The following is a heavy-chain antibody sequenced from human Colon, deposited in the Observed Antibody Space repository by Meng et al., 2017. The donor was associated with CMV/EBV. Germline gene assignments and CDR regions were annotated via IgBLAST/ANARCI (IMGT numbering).Heavy chain of an antibody. D-gene: IGHD2-8*02. CDR1: GFVFSDYA. V-gene: IGHV3-23*01. CDR3: AKIRKGGYCSGGSCFDT. CDR2: ISDSLYT. Sequence: GGSLRLSCAASGFVFSDYAMTWVRQAPGKGLEWVSVISDSLYTNYGDPVKGRFTISRDNSKNTVFLQMNSLRADGTGIYFCAKIRKGGYCSGGSCFDTWGQGTQVTVSS. J-gene: IGHJ5*02.